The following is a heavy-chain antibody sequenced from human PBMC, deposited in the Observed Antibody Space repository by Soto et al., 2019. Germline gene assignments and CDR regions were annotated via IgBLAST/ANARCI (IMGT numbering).Heavy chain of an antibody. CDR2: MSPNSGYT. CDR1: GYTFTSYD. J-gene: IGHJ4*02. D-gene: IGHD2-15*01. V-gene: IGHV1-8*01. Sequence: ASVKVSCKASGYTFTSYDINWVRQATGQGLEWMGYMSPNSGYTVYAQKFQGRLTMTRNTSISTAYMELTNLRSEDMAVYYCARRAGSYYFDPWGQGTLVTVSS. CDR3: ARRAGSYYFDP.